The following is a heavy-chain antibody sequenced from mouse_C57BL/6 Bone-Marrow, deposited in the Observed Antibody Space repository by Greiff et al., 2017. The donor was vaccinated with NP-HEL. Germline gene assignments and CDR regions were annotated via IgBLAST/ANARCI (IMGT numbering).Heavy chain of an antibody. CDR1: GYAFTNYL. CDR3: ARSYYFDY. J-gene: IGHJ2*01. CDR2: INPGSGGT. V-gene: IGHV1-54*01. Sequence: VQLQQSGAELVRPGTSVKVSCKASGYAFTNYLIEWVKQRPGQGLEWIGVINPGSGGTNYNEKFKGKATLTEDKSSSTAYMQLSSLTSEDSAVYFCARSYYFDYWGQGTTLTVSS.